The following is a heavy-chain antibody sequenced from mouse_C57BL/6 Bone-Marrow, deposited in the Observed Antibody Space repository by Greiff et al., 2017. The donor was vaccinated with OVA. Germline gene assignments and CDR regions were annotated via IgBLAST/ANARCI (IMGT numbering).Heavy chain of an antibody. CDR1: GFTFSDYG. V-gene: IGHV5-17*01. CDR3: ARGRFAY. J-gene: IGHJ3*01. Sequence: EVKLQESGGGLVKPGGSLKLSCAASGFTFSDYGMHWVRQAPEKGLEWVAYISSGSSTIYSADTVKGRFTISRDNAKNTLFLQMTSLRSEDTAMYYCARGRFAYWGQGTLVTVSA. CDR2: ISSGSSTI.